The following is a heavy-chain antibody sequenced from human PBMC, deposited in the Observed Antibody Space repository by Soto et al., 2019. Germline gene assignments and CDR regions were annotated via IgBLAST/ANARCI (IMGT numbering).Heavy chain of an antibody. V-gene: IGHV3-30*18. Sequence: GGSLRLSCAASGFTFSSYGMHWVRQAPGKGLEWVAVISYDGSNKYYADSVKGRFTISRDNSKNTLYLQMNSLRAEDTAVYYCAKSPRGWYSHDYYYGMDVWGQGTTVTVSS. CDR3: AKSPRGWYSHDYYYGMDV. J-gene: IGHJ6*02. CDR1: GFTFSSYG. CDR2: ISYDGSNK. D-gene: IGHD6-19*01.